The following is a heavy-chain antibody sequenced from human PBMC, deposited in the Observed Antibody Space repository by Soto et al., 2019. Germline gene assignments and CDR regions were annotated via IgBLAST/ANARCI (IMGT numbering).Heavy chain of an antibody. D-gene: IGHD2-15*01. CDR1: GGSFSGYY. Sequence: PSETLSLTCAVYGGSFSGYYWSWIRQPPGKGLEWIGYIYYSGSTNYNPSLKSRVTISVDTSKNQFSLKLSSVTAADTAVYYCARTGGYCSGGSCYYFDYWGQGTLVTVSS. V-gene: IGHV4-59*01. CDR2: IYYSGST. J-gene: IGHJ4*02. CDR3: ARTGGYCSGGSCYYFDY.